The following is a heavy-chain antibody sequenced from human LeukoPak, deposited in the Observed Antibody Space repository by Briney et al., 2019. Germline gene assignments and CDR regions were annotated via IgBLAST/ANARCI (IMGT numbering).Heavy chain of an antibody. CDR2: VNLQGST. CDR1: GGSITSTNY. Sequence: SETLSLTCGVSGGSITSTNYWTWVRQPPGKGLEWIGEVNLQGSTNYNPSLMGRVAISVDMSENHISLQLTSVTAADTAVYYCAFDSTDYYGWGQGTLVTVSS. CDR3: AFDSTDYYG. J-gene: IGHJ4*02. V-gene: IGHV4-4*02. D-gene: IGHD3-22*01.